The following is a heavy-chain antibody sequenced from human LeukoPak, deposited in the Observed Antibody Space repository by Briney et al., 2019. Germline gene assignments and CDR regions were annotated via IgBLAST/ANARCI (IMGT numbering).Heavy chain of an antibody. Sequence: ASVKVSCTASGYTFTGYYMHWVRQAPGQGLEWVGWINPNSGGTNYAQKFQGRVTMTRDTSISTAYMELSRLRSDDTAVYYCARPVVVAARTLDYWGQGTLVTVSS. D-gene: IGHD2-15*01. CDR2: INPNSGGT. CDR1: GYTFTGYY. V-gene: IGHV1-2*02. J-gene: IGHJ4*02. CDR3: ARPVVVAARTLDY.